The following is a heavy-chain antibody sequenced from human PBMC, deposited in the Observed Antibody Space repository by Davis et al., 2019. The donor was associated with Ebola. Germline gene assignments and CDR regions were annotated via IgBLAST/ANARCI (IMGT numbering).Heavy chain of an antibody. CDR3: ARDPDFWSGYAFDI. Sequence: PSETLSLTCTVSAGSFSSSSYYWGWIRQPPGKGLEWIGSIYYSGSTYYNPSLKSRVTISVDTSKNQFSLKLSSVTAADTAVYYCARDPDFWSGYAFDIWGQGTMVTVSS. D-gene: IGHD3-3*01. CDR2: IYYSGST. V-gene: IGHV4-39*07. J-gene: IGHJ3*02. CDR1: AGSFSSSSYY.